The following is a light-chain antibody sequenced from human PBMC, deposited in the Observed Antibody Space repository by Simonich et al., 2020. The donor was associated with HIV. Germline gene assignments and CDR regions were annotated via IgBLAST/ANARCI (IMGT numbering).Light chain of an antibody. V-gene: IGLV2-14*01. J-gene: IGLJ3*02. CDR2: DVI. CDR1: SRKFGGYNS. Sequence: QSALPQPPSASGSPGTSITISCPKTSRKFGGYNSVSWSHQHPGQAPTLLIYDVIKRPSGVYNRFAGSKSGNTASLTISGLQAEDEADYYCSSYTSSSTWVFGGGTKLTVL. CDR3: SSYTSSSTWV.